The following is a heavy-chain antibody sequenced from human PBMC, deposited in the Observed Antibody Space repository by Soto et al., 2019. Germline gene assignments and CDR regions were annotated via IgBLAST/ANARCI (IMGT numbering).Heavy chain of an antibody. J-gene: IGHJ6*02. CDR2: INHSGST. Sequence: SETLSLTCAVYGGSFSGYYWSWIRQPPGKGLEWIGEINHSGSTNYNPSLKSRVTISVDTSKNQFSLKLSSVTAADTAVYYCSKTDYYYGMDVWGQGTTVTVSS. V-gene: IGHV4-34*01. CDR3: SKTDYYYGMDV. CDR1: GGSFSGYY.